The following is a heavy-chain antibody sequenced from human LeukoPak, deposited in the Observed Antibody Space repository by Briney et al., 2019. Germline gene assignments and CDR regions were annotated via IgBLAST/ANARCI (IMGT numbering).Heavy chain of an antibody. D-gene: IGHD6-6*01. CDR1: GGSISSGGYY. Sequence: PSQTLSLTCTVSGGSISSGGYYWRWIRQHPGKGLEWIGYIYYSGSTYYNPSLKSRVTISVDTSKNQFSLKLSSVTAADTAVYYCARRSIAARRSFDYWGQGTLVTVSS. J-gene: IGHJ4*02. V-gene: IGHV4-31*03. CDR2: IYYSGST. CDR3: ARRSIAARRSFDY.